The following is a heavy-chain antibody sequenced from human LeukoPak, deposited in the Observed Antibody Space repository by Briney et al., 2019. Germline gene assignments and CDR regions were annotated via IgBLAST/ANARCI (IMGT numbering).Heavy chain of an antibody. Sequence: GASVKVSCKASGYTFTGYYMHWVRQAPGQGLEWMGWINPNSGGTNYAQKFQGRVTMTRDTSISTAYMELSRLRSDDTAVYYCARGSSIHFGELLSHFDYWGQGTLVTVSS. CDR2: INPNSGGT. D-gene: IGHD3-10*01. CDR1: GYTFTGYY. CDR3: ARGSSIHFGELLSHFDY. V-gene: IGHV1-2*02. J-gene: IGHJ4*02.